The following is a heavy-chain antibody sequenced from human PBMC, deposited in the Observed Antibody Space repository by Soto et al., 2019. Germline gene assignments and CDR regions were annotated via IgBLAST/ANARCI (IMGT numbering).Heavy chain of an antibody. V-gene: IGHV1-24*01. J-gene: IGHJ4*02. D-gene: IGHD4-17*01. CDR3: STPSPPDGDYGVGLLAY. Sequence: GKGLDWMGGFDPEDGETIYAQKFQGRVTMTEDTSIDTAYMELSSLRSEDTAVYYFSTPSPPDGDYGVGLLAYWRKGTLVPVSS. CDR2: FDPEDGET.